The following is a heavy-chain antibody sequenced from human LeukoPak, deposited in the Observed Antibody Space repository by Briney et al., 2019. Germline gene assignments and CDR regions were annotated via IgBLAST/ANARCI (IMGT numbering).Heavy chain of an antibody. CDR2: ISYDGSNK. CDR3: ARDRLENSYYYDSSGYILYYGMDV. CDR1: GFTFSSYA. D-gene: IGHD3-22*01. Sequence: PGRSLRLSCAASGFTFSSYAMHWVRQAPGKGLEWVAVISYDGSNKYYADSVKGRFTISRDNSKNTLYLQMNSLRAEDTAVYYCARDRLENSYYYDSSGYILYYGMDVWGQGTTVTVSS. J-gene: IGHJ6*02. V-gene: IGHV3-30-3*01.